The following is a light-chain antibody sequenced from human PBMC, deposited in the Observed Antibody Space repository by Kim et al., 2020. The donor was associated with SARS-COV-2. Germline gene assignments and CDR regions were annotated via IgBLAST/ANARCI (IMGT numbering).Light chain of an antibody. CDR3: QVWDSSSDHPV. V-gene: IGLV3-21*04. Sequence: APGKTARITCGGNNIGSKSGHWYQQKPGQAPVLVIYYDSDRPSGITERISGSNSGNTATLTISRVEAGDEADYYCQVWDSSSDHPVFGTGTKVTVL. J-gene: IGLJ1*01. CDR2: YDS. CDR1: NIGSKS.